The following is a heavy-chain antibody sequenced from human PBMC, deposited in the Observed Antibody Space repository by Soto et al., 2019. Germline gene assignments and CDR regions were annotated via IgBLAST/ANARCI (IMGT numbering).Heavy chain of an antibody. CDR3: TKVISTVGGDIDS. CDR1: GFTFGNYW. Sequence: EVQLVESGGGLVQPGGSLRLSCAASGFTFGNYWMHWVRQAPGKGLVWVARINSDGSSTSYADSVKGRFTISRDNAKNTLYLQMKSLRAEDTAMYYCTKVISTVGGDIDSWGQGTLVTVSS. J-gene: IGHJ4*02. D-gene: IGHD3-16*01. V-gene: IGHV3-74*01. CDR2: INSDGSST.